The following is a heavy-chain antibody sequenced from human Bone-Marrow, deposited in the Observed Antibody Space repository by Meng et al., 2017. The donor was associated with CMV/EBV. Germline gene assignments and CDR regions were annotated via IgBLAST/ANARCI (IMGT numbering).Heavy chain of an antibody. J-gene: IGHJ6*02. V-gene: IGHV1-2*02. CDR2: INPNSGGT. CDR1: GYTFTAYY. D-gene: IGHD2-2*02. CDR3: ARGAPAAILAYYYYYGMDV. Sequence: ASVKVSCKGSGYTFTAYYIHWVRQAPGQGLEWMGWINPNSGGTNYAQKFQGRVTMTRDTSISTAYMELSRLRSDDTAVYYCARGAPAAILAYYYYYGMDVWGQGTTVTVSS.